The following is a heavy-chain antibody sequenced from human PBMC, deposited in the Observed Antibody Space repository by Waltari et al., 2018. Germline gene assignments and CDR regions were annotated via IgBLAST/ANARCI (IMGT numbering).Heavy chain of an antibody. CDR3: ASTVYYDSSGWTYYFDY. Sequence: QLQLQESGPGLVKPSETLSLTCPVSGGSISSSRYYWGWIRQPPGKGLEWIGSIYYSGSTYYNPSLKSRVTISVDTSKNQFSLKLSSVTAADTAVYYCASTVYYDSSGWTYYFDYWGQGTLVTVSS. J-gene: IGHJ4*02. D-gene: IGHD3-22*01. CDR2: IYYSGST. V-gene: IGHV4-39*01. CDR1: GGSISSSRYY.